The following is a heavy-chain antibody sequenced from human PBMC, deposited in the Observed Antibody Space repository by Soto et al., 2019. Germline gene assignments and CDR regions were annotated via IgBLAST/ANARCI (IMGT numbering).Heavy chain of an antibody. CDR3: ARDFRSGWPAGYFEH. V-gene: IGHV3-23*01. CDR2: ITGNGAGT. D-gene: IGHD6-19*01. J-gene: IGHJ4*02. CDR1: GFIFGSYA. Sequence: GGSLRLSCSTSGFIFGSYAVSWVRQAPGKGLEWVAHITGNGAGTYYADSVKGRFSVSRDSSKNMVFLQMNSLRGEDTAVYYCARDFRSGWPAGYFEHWGQGTLVTVSS.